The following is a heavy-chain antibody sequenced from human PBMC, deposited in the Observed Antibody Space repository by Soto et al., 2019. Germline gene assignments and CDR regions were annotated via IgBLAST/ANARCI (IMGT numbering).Heavy chain of an antibody. CDR1: GGSVSDYY. CDR3: ARDFAYFDS. V-gene: IGHV4-4*07. J-gene: IGHJ4*02. CDR2: IRPGGNT. D-gene: IGHD3-3*01. Sequence: SETLSLTCTVYGGSVSDYYWSWVRQPAGKGLEWIGRIRPGGNTSYNPSLKSRVSISMDTSKNQFSLNLDSVTAADTAVYFCARDFAYFDSWGQGTLVTVSS.